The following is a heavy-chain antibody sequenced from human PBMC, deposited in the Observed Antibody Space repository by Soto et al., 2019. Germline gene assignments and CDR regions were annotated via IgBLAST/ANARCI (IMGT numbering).Heavy chain of an antibody. CDR2: ISTYNGNA. Sequence: ASVKVSCKGSGYTFLNYGISWVRQAPGQGNEWMRWISTYNGNAKYAKKEQGRVTKTTETTTYTAYMELRSLIFDDTAVYYFASDWASIICGRPPDAIDISGIGIVGTVS. CDR3: ASDWASIICGRPPDAIDI. D-gene: IGHD6-13*01. J-gene: IGHJ3*02. CDR1: GYTFLNYG. V-gene: IGHV1-18*01.